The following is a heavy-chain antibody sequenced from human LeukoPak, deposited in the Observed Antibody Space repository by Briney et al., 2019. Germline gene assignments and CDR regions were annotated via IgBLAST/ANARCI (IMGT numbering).Heavy chain of an antibody. J-gene: IGHJ4*02. D-gene: IGHD6-19*01. CDR2: IYTSGST. CDR1: GGSISSYY. V-gene: IGHV4-4*07. CDR3: ARGGYRSGWYYFDY. Sequence: SETLSLTCTVSGGSISSYYWSWIRQPAGKGLEWIGRIYTSGSTNYNPSLKSRVTMSVDTSKNQFSLKLSSVTAADTAVYYCARGGYRSGWYYFDYGAKETLVTVSS.